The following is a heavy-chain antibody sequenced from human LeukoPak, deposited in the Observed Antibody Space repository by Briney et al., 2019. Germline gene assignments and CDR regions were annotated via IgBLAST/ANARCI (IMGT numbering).Heavy chain of an antibody. CDR3: ARTKDLMTTDPFDY. CDR1: GFTFSSYS. Sequence: GGSLRLSCAASGFTFSSYSMNWVRQAPGKGLEWVSSISSSSSYIYYADSVKGRFTTSRDNAKNSLYLQMNSLRAEDTAVYYCARTKDLMTTDPFDYWGQGTLVTVSS. J-gene: IGHJ4*02. CDR2: ISSSSSYI. V-gene: IGHV3-21*01. D-gene: IGHD4-11*01.